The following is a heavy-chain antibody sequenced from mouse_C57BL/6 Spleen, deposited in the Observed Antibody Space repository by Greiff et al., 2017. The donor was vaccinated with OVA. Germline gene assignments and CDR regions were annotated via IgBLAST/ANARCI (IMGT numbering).Heavy chain of an antibody. Sequence: QVQLQQSGAELARPGASVKLSCKASGYTFTSYGISWVKQRTGQGLEWIGENYPRSGNTYYNEKFKGKATLTADKSSSTAYMELRSLTSEDSAVYFGARSYGSSYDYFDDWGQGTTLTVSS. V-gene: IGHV1-81*01. D-gene: IGHD1-1*01. CDR2: NYPRSGNT. CDR3: ARSYGSSYDYFDD. J-gene: IGHJ2*01. CDR1: GYTFTSYG.